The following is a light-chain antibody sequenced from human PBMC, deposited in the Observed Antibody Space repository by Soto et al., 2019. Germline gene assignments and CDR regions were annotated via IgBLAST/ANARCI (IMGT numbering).Light chain of an antibody. CDR1: SSDVGGYKF. CDR3: GSYTGSIYV. J-gene: IGLJ1*01. Sequence: QSALTQPASVSGSPGQSITISCTGTSSDVGGYKFASWYQQHPGKAPKLMIYEVSNRPSGVSSRFSGSKSGNTASLTISGLQAEDEADYYCGSYTGSIYVFGTGTKVTVL. V-gene: IGLV2-14*01. CDR2: EVS.